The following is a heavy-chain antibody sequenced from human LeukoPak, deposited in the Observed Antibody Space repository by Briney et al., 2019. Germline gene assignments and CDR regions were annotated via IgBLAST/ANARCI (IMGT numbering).Heavy chain of an antibody. CDR2: ISYDGSNK. Sequence: PGGSLRLSCAASGFTFSSYAMHWVRQAPGKGLEWVAVISYDGSNKYYADSVKGRFTISRDNSKNTLYLQMNSLRAEDTAVYYCARKSWGGGRDYSSTSCSTFDYWGQGTLVTVSS. J-gene: IGHJ4*02. CDR3: ARKSWGGGRDYSSTSCSTFDY. V-gene: IGHV3-30-3*01. CDR1: GFTFSSYA. D-gene: IGHD2-2*01.